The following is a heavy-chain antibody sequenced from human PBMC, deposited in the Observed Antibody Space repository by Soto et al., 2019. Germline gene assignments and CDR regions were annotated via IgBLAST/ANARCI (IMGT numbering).Heavy chain of an antibody. Sequence: ASVKVSCKASGYTFTSYGISWVRQAPGQVLEWMGWISAYNGNTNYAQKLQGRVTMTTDTSTSTAYMELRSLRSDDTAVYYCARDGCIVGATEDYYYYGMDVWGQGTTVTVSS. CDR3: ARDGCIVGATEDYYYYGMDV. CDR2: ISAYNGNT. V-gene: IGHV1-18*01. J-gene: IGHJ6*02. D-gene: IGHD1-26*01. CDR1: GYTFTSYG.